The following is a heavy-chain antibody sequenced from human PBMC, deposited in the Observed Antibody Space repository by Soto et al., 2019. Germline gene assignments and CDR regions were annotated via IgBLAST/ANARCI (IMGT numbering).Heavy chain of an antibody. D-gene: IGHD2-8*01. V-gene: IGHV3-23*01. J-gene: IGHJ4*02. CDR3: AKDRGSRYCTNGVCPTLGY. Sequence: PXGSLRLSCSASGFTFSSYAMSWVRQAPGKGLEWVSAISGSGGSTYYADSVKGRFTISRDNSKNTLYLQMNSLRAEDTAVYYCAKDRGSRYCTNGVCPTLGYWGQGTLATVSS. CDR2: ISGSGGST. CDR1: GFTFSSYA.